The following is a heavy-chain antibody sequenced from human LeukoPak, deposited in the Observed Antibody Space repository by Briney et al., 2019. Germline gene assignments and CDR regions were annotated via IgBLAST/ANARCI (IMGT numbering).Heavy chain of an antibody. V-gene: IGHV3-53*01. CDR2: IYGGGGT. CDR1: GFTVSSNY. CDR3: AKSRPLTSYYFDY. D-gene: IGHD3-16*02. Sequence: GGSLRLSCAASGFTVSSNYMAWVRQAPGKGLEWVTVIYGGGGTYYADSVKGRFTISRDNSQNTLYLQMNSLRAEDTAVYYCAKSRPLTSYYFDYWGQGTLVTVSS. J-gene: IGHJ4*02.